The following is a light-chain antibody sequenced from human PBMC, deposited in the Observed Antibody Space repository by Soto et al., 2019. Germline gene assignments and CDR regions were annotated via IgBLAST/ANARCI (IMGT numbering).Light chain of an antibody. Sequence: QSALTQPASVSGSPGQSITICCTGTSSDVGGYNYVSWYQQHPGKAPKLMIYDVSNRPSGVSNRFSGSKSGNTASLTISGLQPEEEADYYCSSYTSSSALGHVVFSRRTKVTV. CDR1: SSDVGGYNY. V-gene: IGLV2-14*01. CDR3: SSYTSSSALGHVV. J-gene: IGLJ2*01. CDR2: DVS.